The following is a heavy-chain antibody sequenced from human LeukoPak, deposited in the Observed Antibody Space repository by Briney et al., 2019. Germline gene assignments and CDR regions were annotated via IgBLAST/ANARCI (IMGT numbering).Heavy chain of an antibody. CDR3: ARGYGDWFDP. Sequence: GGSLRLSCAASGFTLNGYWMHWVRQAPGKGLVWVSRINSDGSRTDYADSVKGRFTISRDNAKNSLYLQMNSLRVEDTAVYYCARGYGDWFDPWGQGTLVTVSS. V-gene: IGHV3-74*01. J-gene: IGHJ5*02. CDR2: INSDGSRT. CDR1: GFTLNGYW. D-gene: IGHD3-10*01.